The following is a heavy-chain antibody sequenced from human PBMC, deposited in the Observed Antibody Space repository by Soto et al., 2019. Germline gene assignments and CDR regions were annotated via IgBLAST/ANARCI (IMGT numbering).Heavy chain of an antibody. CDR1: GYTFTSYG. CDR2: ISAYNGNT. D-gene: IGHD2-15*01. V-gene: IGHV1-18*04. J-gene: IGHJ6*02. Sequence: ASVKVSCKASGYTFTSYGISWVRQAPGQGLEWMGWISAYNGNTNYAQKLQGRVTMTTDTSTSTAYMELRSLRSDDTAVYYCARDRKDCSGGGCPTPYYYYYYGMDVWGQGTTVTVSS. CDR3: ARDRKDCSGGGCPTPYYYYYYGMDV.